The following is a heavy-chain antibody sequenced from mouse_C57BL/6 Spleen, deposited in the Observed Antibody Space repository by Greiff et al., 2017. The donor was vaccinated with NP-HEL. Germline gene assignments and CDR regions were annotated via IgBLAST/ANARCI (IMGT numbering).Heavy chain of an antibody. V-gene: IGHV1-53*01. Sequence: QVQLQQPGTELVKPGASVKLSCKASGYTFTSYWMHWVKQRPGQGLEWIGNINPSNGGTNYNEKFKSMATLTVDKSSSTDYMQLSSLTSEDSAVYYCAREAYDHSFYAMDYWGQGTSVTVSS. CDR2: INPSNGGT. CDR3: AREAYDHSFYAMDY. J-gene: IGHJ4*01. D-gene: IGHD2-3*01. CDR1: GYTFTSYW.